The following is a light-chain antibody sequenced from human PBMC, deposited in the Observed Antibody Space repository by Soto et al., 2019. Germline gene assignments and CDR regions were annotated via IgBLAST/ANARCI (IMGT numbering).Light chain of an antibody. J-gene: IGLJ1*01. CDR1: SSNIGRNT. Sequence: QSVLTQPPSASGTPGQRVTISCSGSSSNIGRNTVDWYQHLPGTAPKLLIYSNDQRPSGVPDRLSGSKSGTSASLAISGLQSEDEADYYCAAWNDSLNGLVFGTGTKVPVL. CDR2: SND. CDR3: AAWNDSLNGLV. V-gene: IGLV1-44*01.